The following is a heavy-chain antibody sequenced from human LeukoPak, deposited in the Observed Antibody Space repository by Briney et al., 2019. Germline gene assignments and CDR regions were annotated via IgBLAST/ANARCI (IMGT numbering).Heavy chain of an antibody. CDR1: GGSISSSSYY. Sequence: SQTLSLTCTVSGGSISSSSYYWGWIRQPPGKGLERIGSIYYSGRTYYNPSLKSRVTISVDPSQNQFSLKLSSVTAADTAVYYCAGGYSYGYYAFDIWGQGTMVTVSS. D-gene: IGHD5-18*01. J-gene: IGHJ3*02. V-gene: IGHV4-39*01. CDR3: AGGYSYGYYAFDI. CDR2: IYYSGRT.